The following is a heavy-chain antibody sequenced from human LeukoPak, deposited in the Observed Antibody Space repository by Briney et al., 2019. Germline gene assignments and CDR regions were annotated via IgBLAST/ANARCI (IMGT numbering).Heavy chain of an antibody. CDR1: GDSISSSDSY. D-gene: IGHD3-22*01. V-gene: IGHV4-39*01. Sequence: PSETLSLTCTISGDSISSSDSYWDWIRQPPGKGLEWIGSIFHSGSTYYNPSLKSRVTISVDTSKNQFYLKLSSVTAADTAVYSCARRSDYDSSGYYPFDYWGQGTLVTVSS. CDR3: ARRSDYDSSGYYPFDY. J-gene: IGHJ4*02. CDR2: IFHSGST.